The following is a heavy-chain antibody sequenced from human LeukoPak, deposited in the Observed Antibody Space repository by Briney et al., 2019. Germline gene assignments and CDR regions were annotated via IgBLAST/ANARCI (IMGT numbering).Heavy chain of an antibody. Sequence: GGSLRLSCAASGFTFSSYAMHWVRQAPGKGLEWVAVISYDGSNKYYADSVKGRFTISRDNSKNTLYLQMNSLRAEDTAVYYCARDLDYYDSSGYYRDYWGQGTLVTVSS. D-gene: IGHD3-22*01. J-gene: IGHJ4*02. CDR2: ISYDGSNK. CDR3: ARDLDYYDSSGYYRDY. CDR1: GFTFSSYA. V-gene: IGHV3-30-3*01.